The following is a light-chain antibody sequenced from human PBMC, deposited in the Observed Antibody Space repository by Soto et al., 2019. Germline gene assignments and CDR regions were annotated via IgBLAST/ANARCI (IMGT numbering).Light chain of an antibody. V-gene: IGKV1-5*03. CDR1: QSISSW. CDR3: QQDSTYSRT. J-gene: IGKJ1*01. CDR2: KAS. Sequence: IKRSQARSSLSASVRDRVTIPCRASQSISSWLAWYQQKPGKGPKLLIYKASNLESGVPARFSGSGSGTEFTLTISSLQPDDFATYYCQQDSTYSRTFAQGTKVDIK.